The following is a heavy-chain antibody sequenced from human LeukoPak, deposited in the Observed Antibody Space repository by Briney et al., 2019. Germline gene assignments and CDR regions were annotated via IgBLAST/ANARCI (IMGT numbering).Heavy chain of an antibody. CDR2: IYSGGST. D-gene: IGHD5-12*01. CDR3: ARGPGGYHNT. Sequence: GGSLRLPCAASEFSVGSNYMTWVRQAPGKGLEWVSLIYSGGSTYYADSVKGRFTISRDNSKNTLYLQMNSLRAEDTAVYYCARGPGGYHNTGGQGTLVTVSS. J-gene: IGHJ4*02. V-gene: IGHV3-66*01. CDR1: EFSVGSNY.